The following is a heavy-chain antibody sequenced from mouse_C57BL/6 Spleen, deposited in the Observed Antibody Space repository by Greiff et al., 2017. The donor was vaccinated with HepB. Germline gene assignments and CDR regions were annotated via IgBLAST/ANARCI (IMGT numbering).Heavy chain of an antibody. CDR1: GFTFSSYG. Sequence: EVKVVESGGDLVKPGGSLKLSCAASGFTFSSYGMSWVRQTPDKRLEWVATISSGGSYTYYPDSVKGRFTISRDNAKNTLYLKMSSRKYEDTAMYYCARRDDGYYEGFAYWGQGTLVAVSA. D-gene: IGHD2-3*01. CDR2: ISSGGSYT. CDR3: ARRDDGYYEGFAY. J-gene: IGHJ3*01. V-gene: IGHV5-6*02.